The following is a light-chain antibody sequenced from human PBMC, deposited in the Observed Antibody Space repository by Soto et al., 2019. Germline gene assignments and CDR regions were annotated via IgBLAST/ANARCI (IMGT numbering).Light chain of an antibody. CDR3: QSYGSSPT. CDR1: QTISSDY. Sequence: TQSPSTLSLSPGERATLSCRASQTISSDYLAWYQQKPGQAPRLLIFGAATRAADIPDRFSGSGSGTDFTLTISRLEPEDFAVYYCQSYGSSPTFGQGTKVDIK. J-gene: IGKJ1*01. V-gene: IGKV3-20*01. CDR2: GAA.